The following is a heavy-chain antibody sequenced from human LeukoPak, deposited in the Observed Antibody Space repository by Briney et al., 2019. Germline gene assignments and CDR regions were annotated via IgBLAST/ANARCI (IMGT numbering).Heavy chain of an antibody. Sequence: ASVKVSCKASGGTFSSYAISWVRQAPGQGLEWLGWINPKSGGTNYAQKFQGRVTMTRDTSISTTYMELSRLRSDDTAVYYCARGHYYDSSGYPHYFDYWGQGTLVTVSS. D-gene: IGHD3-22*01. CDR2: INPKSGGT. CDR3: ARGHYYDSSGYPHYFDY. J-gene: IGHJ4*02. CDR1: GGTFSSYA. V-gene: IGHV1-2*02.